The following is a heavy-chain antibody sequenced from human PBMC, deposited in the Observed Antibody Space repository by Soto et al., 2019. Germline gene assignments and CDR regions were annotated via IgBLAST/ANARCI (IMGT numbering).Heavy chain of an antibody. CDR3: ARDLRGITGTGGYYYYGMDV. CDR1: GDSVSSNSAA. CDR2: TYYRSKWYN. J-gene: IGHJ6*02. D-gene: IGHD1-7*01. Sequence: SQTLSLTCAISGDSVSSNSAAWNWIRQSPSRGLEWLGRTYYRSKWYNDYAVSVKSRITINPDTSKNQFSLQLNSVTPEDTAVYYCARDLRGITGTGGYYYYGMDVWGQGTTVTVSS. V-gene: IGHV6-1*01.